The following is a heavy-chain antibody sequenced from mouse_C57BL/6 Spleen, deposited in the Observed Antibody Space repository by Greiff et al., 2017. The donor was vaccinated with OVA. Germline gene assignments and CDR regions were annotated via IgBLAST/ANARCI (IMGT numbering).Heavy chain of an antibody. Sequence: QVQLQQSGPELVKPGASVKISCKASGYAFSSSWMNWVKQRPGKGLEWIGRIYPGDGDTNYNGKFKGKATLTADKSSSTAYMQLSSLTSEDSAVYFCARGEDYYGSSLPDYWGQGTTLTVSS. V-gene: IGHV1-82*01. CDR2: IYPGDGDT. CDR1: GYAFSSSW. CDR3: ARGEDYYGSSLPDY. J-gene: IGHJ2*01. D-gene: IGHD1-1*01.